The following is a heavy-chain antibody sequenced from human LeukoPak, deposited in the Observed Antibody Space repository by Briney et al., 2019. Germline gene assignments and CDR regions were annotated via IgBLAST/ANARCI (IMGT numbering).Heavy chain of an antibody. CDR3: AKGGHDFNPFYR. D-gene: IGHD1-14*01. V-gene: IGHV3-23*01. CDR2: IKGGGGDP. Sequence: GGSLRLSCAASGVTFSTNAMGWVRQAPGKGLEGVSSIKGGGGDPFYADSVKGRFTISRDNSKNTLFLQLHSLRAEDSAVYYCAKGGHDFNPFYRGGQGTLVTVSA. J-gene: IGHJ4*02. CDR1: GVTFSTNA.